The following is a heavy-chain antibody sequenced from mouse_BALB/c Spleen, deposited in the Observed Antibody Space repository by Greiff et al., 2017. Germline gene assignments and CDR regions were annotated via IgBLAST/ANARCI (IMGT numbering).Heavy chain of an antibody. J-gene: IGHJ1*01. CDR1: GYSITSDYA. Sequence: EVKLVESGPGLVKPSQSLSLTCTVTGYSITSDYAWNWIRQFPGNKLEWMGYISYSGSTSYNPSLKSRISITRDTSKNQFFLQLNSVTTEDTATYYCAIIYDGYFDVWGAGTTVTVSS. V-gene: IGHV3-2*02. CDR2: ISYSGST. D-gene: IGHD2-3*01. CDR3: AIIYDGYFDV.